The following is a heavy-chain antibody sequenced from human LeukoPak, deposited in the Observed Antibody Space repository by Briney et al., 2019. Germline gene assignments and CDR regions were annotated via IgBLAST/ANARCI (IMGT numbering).Heavy chain of an antibody. D-gene: IGHD3-22*01. J-gene: IGHJ4*02. CDR1: GGSISSYY. CDR2: IYYSGST. V-gene: IGHV4-59*01. Sequence: KPSETLSLTCTVSGGSISSYYWSWLRQPPGKGLEWIGYIYYSGSTNYNPSLKSRVTISVDTSKNQFSLKLSSVTAADTAVYYCARGYYDSSGYYLYFDYWGQGTLVTVSS. CDR3: ARGYYDSSGYYLYFDY.